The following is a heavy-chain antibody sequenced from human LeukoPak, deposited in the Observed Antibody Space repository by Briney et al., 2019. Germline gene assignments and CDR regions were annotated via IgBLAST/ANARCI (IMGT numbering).Heavy chain of an antibody. CDR2: IYTSGST. CDR3: ARDYCSGGSCYSPEFGYNWFDP. J-gene: IGHJ5*02. Sequence: SETLSLTCTASGGSISSYYWSWIRQPAGKGLEWIGRIYTSGSTNYNPSLKSRVTMSVDTSKNQFSLKLSSVTAADTAVYYCARDYCSGGSCYSPEFGYNWFDPWGQGTLVTVSS. D-gene: IGHD2-15*01. CDR1: GGSISSYY. V-gene: IGHV4-4*07.